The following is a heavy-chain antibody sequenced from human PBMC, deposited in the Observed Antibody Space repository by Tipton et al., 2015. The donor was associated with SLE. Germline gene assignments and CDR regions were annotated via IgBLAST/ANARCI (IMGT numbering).Heavy chain of an antibody. D-gene: IGHD7-27*01. CDR2: ISSNGSTI. J-gene: IGHJ6*02. CDR3: ARDLGPEDGGEPLVNQADPFYYYGMDV. V-gene: IGHV3-48*03. Sequence: QLVQSGGGVVRPGGSLRLSCAASGFVFNTYGMNWVRQAPGKGLEWVSYISSNGSTIYYADSVKGRFTISRDNAKNSLSLQMDSLRAEDTAVYYCARDLGPEDGGEPLVNQADPFYYYGMDVWGQGTTVTVSS. CDR1: GFVFNTYG.